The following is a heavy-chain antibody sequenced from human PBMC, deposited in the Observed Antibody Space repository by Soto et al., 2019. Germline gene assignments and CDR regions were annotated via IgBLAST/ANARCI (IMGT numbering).Heavy chain of an antibody. D-gene: IGHD2-2*01. CDR1: GFTFSSYA. CDR3: AKDGYCSSTSCPPSDFDY. J-gene: IGHJ4*02. V-gene: IGHV3-23*01. CDR2: ISGSGGST. Sequence: GGSLRLSCAASGFTFSSYAMSWVRQAPGKGLEWVSAISGSGGSTYYADSVKGRFTISRDNSKNTLYLQMNSLRAEDTAVYYCAKDGYCSSTSCPPSDFDYWGQGTLVTVSS.